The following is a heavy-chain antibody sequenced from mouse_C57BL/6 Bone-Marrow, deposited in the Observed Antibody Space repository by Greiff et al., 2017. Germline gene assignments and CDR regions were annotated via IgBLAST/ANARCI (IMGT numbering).Heavy chain of an antibody. CDR2: ISSGGSYT. Sequence: EVQLKESGGDLVKPGGSLKLSCAASGFTFSSYGMSWVRQTPDNRLEWVATISSGGSYTYYPDSVKGRFTISRDNAKNTLYLQMSSLKSEDTAMYYCARGDRRTWFAYGGQGTLVTVSA. CDR1: GFTFSSYG. CDR3: ARGDRRTWFAY. D-gene: IGHD2-14*01. J-gene: IGHJ3*01. V-gene: IGHV5-6*01.